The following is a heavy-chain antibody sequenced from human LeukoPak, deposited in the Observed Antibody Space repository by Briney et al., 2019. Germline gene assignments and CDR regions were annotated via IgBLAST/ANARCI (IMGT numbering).Heavy chain of an antibody. Sequence: PSQTLSLTCTVSGGSISSGTYYWSWIRQPAGKGLEWIGRIFSTGSTNYNPSLKSRVTISVDTSKNQFSLKLSSVTAADTAVYYCARVTGKPYNWFDPWGQGTLVTVSS. D-gene: IGHD1-1*01. CDR1: GGSISSGTYY. V-gene: IGHV4-61*02. J-gene: IGHJ5*02. CDR2: IFSTGST. CDR3: ARVTGKPYNWFDP.